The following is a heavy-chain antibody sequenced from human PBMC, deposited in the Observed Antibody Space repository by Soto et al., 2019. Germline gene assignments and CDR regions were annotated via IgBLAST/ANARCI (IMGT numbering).Heavy chain of an antibody. J-gene: IGHJ4*02. CDR2: IYYSGST. D-gene: IGHD1-26*01. V-gene: IGHV4-61*01. Sequence: SETLSLTCTVSGGSVSSGSYYWSWIRQPPGKGREWIGYIYYSGSTNYNPSLKSRVTISVDTSKNQFSLKLSSVTAADTAVYYCAREPYSGIYEIDYWGQGTLVTVSS. CDR1: GGSVSSGSYY. CDR3: AREPYSGIYEIDY.